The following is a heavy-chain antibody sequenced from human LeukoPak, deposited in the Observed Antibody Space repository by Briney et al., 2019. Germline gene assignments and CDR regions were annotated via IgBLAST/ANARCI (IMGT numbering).Heavy chain of an antibody. CDR3: ARARWDSYDAFDI. V-gene: IGHV1-2*02. CDR1: GYSLTAFY. D-gene: IGHD1-26*01. Sequence: GASVKVSCKTSGYSLTAFYIHWVRQAPGQGLEWMGWINPNIGGTNYAQKFQGRVTMTRDTSISTAYMELSRLRSDDAAVYYCARARWDSYDAFDIWGQGTMVTVSS. CDR2: INPNIGGT. J-gene: IGHJ3*02.